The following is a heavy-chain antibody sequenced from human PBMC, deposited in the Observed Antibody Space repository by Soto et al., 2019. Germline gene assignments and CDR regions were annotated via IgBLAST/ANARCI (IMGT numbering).Heavy chain of an antibody. CDR1: GYTFTSYG. V-gene: IGHV1-18*01. D-gene: IGHD3-22*01. J-gene: IGHJ4*02. Sequence: QVQLVQSGAEVKKPGASVKVSCKASGYTFTSYGISWVRQAPAQGLEWMGWISAYNGNTNYAQKLQGRVTMTTDTSTSTAYMKLRSLRSDDTAVYYCARFMTYYYDSSGYYASDWGQGTLVTVSS. CDR2: ISAYNGNT. CDR3: ARFMTYYYDSSGYYASD.